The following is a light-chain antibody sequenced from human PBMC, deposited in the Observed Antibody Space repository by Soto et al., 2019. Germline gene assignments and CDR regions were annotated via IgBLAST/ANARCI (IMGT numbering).Light chain of an antibody. CDR3: QQYSTTLALT. CDR2: WAS. V-gene: IGKV4-1*01. J-gene: IGKJ4*01. Sequence: DIVMTQSPDSLAVSLGDRATINGKSSQSVFYSSNNNNYLAWYQRKPGQPPKLLIYWASTRVSGVPERFSCSGSGTDFTLTISSLQAEDVAFYYCQQYSTTLALTFGGGTKVDIK. CDR1: QSVFYSSNNNNY.